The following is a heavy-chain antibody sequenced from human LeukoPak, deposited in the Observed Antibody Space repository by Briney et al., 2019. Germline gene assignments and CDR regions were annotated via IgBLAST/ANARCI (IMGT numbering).Heavy chain of an antibody. CDR2: INHSGST. Sequence: SETLSLTCAVYGGSFSGYYWSWIRQPPGKGLEWIGEINHSGSTNYNPSLKSRVTISVDTSKNQFSLKLNSVTAADTAVYYCARGFGYSGCGIDYWGQGTLVTVSS. D-gene: IGHD5-12*01. J-gene: IGHJ4*02. CDR1: GGSFSGYY. V-gene: IGHV4-34*01. CDR3: ARGFGYSGCGIDY.